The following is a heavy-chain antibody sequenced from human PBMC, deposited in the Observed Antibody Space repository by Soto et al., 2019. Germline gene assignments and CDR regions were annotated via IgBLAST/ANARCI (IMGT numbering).Heavy chain of an antibody. CDR2: IYYSGST. V-gene: IGHV4-59*01. D-gene: IGHD5-18*01. Sequence: SETLSLTCTVSGGSISSYYWSWIRQPPGKGLEWIGYIYYSGSTNYNPSLKSRVTISVDTSKNQFSLKLSSVTAADTAVYYCARVDTAMVYFDYWGQGTLVTVSS. J-gene: IGHJ4*02. CDR1: GGSISSYY. CDR3: ARVDTAMVYFDY.